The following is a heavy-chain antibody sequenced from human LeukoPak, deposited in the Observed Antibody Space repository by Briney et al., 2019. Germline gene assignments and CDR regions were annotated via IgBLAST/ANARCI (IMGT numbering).Heavy chain of an antibody. CDR3: ARDGYNSGYFDY. CDR1: GASISRGGYY. CDR2: IYYSRST. V-gene: IGHV4-30-4*01. J-gene: IGHJ4*02. D-gene: IGHD5-24*01. Sequence: PSETLSLTCTVSGASISRGGYYWNWIRQPPGKGLEWIGYIYYSRSTSYSPSLKSRLTISVDTSKNQFSLKLSSVTAADTAVYYCARDGYNSGYFDYWGQGTLVTVSS.